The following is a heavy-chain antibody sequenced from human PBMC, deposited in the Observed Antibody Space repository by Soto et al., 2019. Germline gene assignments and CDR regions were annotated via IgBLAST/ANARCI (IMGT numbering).Heavy chain of an antibody. V-gene: IGHV3-48*02. J-gene: IGHJ6*02. Sequence: PGGSLRLSCAASGFTLSSYSMNWVRQAPGKGLEWVSYISSSSSTIYYADSVKGRFTISRDNAKNSLYLQMNSLRDEDTAVYYCAREGHGDFLLYYYYGMDVWGQGTTVTVSS. CDR2: ISSSSSTI. D-gene: IGHD4-17*01. CDR3: AREGHGDFLLYYYYGMDV. CDR1: GFTLSSYS.